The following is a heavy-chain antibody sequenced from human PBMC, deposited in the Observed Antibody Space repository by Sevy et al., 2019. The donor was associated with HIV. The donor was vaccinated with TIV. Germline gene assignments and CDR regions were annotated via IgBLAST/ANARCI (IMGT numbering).Heavy chain of an antibody. CDR3: VEEWNRKGDP. V-gene: IGHV3-23*01. J-gene: IGHJ5*02. CDR1: GFTFSSYA. CDR2: IIASGTT. D-gene: IGHD1-1*01. Sequence: GGSLRLSCAASGFTFSSYAMGWVRQAPGKGLEWVSVIIASGTTYYTDSVKGRFTISRDNSKNMMYLKMNSLRAEDTAIYYWVEEWNRKGDPWGQGTLVTVSS.